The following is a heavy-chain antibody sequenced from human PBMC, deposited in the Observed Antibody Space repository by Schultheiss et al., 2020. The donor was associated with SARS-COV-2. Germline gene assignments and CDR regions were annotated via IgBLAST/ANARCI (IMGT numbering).Heavy chain of an antibody. J-gene: IGHJ4*02. D-gene: IGHD5-12*01. CDR1: GESFSGYY. CDR3: ARGPSGYGWNFDY. Sequence: SETLSLTCAVYGESFSGYYWSWIRQPPGKGLEWIGSIYHSGSTYYNPSLKSRVTISVDTSKNQFSLKMRSVTAADTAVYFCARGPSGYGWNFDYWGQGTLVTVSS. V-gene: IGHV4-34*01. CDR2: IYHSGST.